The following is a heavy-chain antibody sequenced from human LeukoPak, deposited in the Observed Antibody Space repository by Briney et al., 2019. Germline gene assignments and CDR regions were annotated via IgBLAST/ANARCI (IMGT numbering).Heavy chain of an antibody. V-gene: IGHV4-4*02. CDR1: GGSISSSYW. D-gene: IGHD2-15*01. CDR2: IYHSGST. CDR3: ARVPAATRPHYYMDV. Sequence: PSGTLSLTCAVSGGSISSSYWWSWVRQPPGKGLEWIGEIYHSGSTNYNPSLKSRVTISVDKSKNQSSLKLSSVTAADTAVYYCARVPAATRPHYYMDVWGKGTTVTISS. J-gene: IGHJ6*03.